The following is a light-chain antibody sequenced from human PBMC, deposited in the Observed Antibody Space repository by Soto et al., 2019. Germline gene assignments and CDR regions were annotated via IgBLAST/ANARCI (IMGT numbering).Light chain of an antibody. Sequence: IQLTQSPSSLSASLGDRATITCRASQRITRYLAWYQQRPGKAPGLLIYAASTLQSGVPSRFSGSGYGTDFSLTISNLQPEDFATYYCQQLYSHPLTFGGGTKVDIK. CDR2: AAS. CDR1: QRITRY. CDR3: QQLYSHPLT. J-gene: IGKJ4*01. V-gene: IGKV1-9*01.